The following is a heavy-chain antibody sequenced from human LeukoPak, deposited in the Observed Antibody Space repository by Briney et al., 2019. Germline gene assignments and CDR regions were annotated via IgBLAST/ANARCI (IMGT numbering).Heavy chain of an antibody. CDR3: ARYRLGYLDY. V-gene: IGHV4-61*02. D-gene: IGHD5-12*01. J-gene: IGHJ4*02. CDR1: GDSITSDNFF. Sequence: SQTLSLTCTVSGDSITSDNFFWTWIRQPAGKGLEWIGRVKPSGGTDYNPSLTSRVTISVDMSKTQYSLKLSSVTAADTAVYYCARYRLGYLDYWGQGTLVTVSS. CDR2: VKPSGGT.